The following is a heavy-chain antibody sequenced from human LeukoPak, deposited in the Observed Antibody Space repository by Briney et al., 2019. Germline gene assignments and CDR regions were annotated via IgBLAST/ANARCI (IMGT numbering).Heavy chain of an antibody. V-gene: IGHV3-30*18. CDR3: AKWAHGMDV. CDR2: ISYDGSNK. J-gene: IGHJ6*02. CDR1: GFTFSSYA. Sequence: PGRSLRLSCAASGFTFSSYAMHWVRQAPGKGLEWVAVISYDGSNKYYADSVKGRFTISRDNSKNTLYLQMNSLRAEDTAVYYCAKWAHGMDVWGQGTTVTVSS.